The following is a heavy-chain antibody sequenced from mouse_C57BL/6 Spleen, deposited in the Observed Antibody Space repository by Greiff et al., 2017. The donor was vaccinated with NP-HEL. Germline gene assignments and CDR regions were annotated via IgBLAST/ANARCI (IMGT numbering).Heavy chain of an antibody. J-gene: IGHJ4*01. CDR2: IYPRDGST. CDR1: GYTFTSYD. CDR3: AREGYDYDGEVYYAMDD. Sequence: VKLQESGPELVKPGASVKLSCKASGYTFTSYDINWVKQRPGQGLEWIGWIYPRDGSTKYNEKFKGKATLTVDTSSSTAYMELHSLTSEDSAVYFWAREGYDYDGEVYYAMDDWGQGTSVTVSS. V-gene: IGHV1-85*01. D-gene: IGHD2-4*01.